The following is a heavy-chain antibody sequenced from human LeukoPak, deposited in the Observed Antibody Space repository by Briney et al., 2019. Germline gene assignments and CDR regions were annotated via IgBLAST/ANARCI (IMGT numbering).Heavy chain of an antibody. CDR2: LTNRSTI. Sequence: NPGGSLRLFCAASGLTYSRYSMHWVPHAPGKGREWVSSLTNRSTIYYSESVKGRFTLSKDNAKNSLHLQINSLRDEDTAVYFCARAHTIFWEFDAFDIWGRGTMVTVSS. V-gene: IGHV3-69-1*01. CDR1: GLTYSRYS. D-gene: IGHD3-3*01. J-gene: IGHJ3*02. CDR3: ARAHTIFWEFDAFDI.